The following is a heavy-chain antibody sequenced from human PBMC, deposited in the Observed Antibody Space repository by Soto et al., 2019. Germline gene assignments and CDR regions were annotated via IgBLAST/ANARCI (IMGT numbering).Heavy chain of an antibody. CDR2: ISYDGNYK. CDR3: GKVSTYYYDSTFDY. J-gene: IGHJ4*02. Sequence: PGGSLRLSCAASGFTFSSYGMHWVRQAPGKGLEWVAIISYDGNYKYYADSVKGRFTISRDNSKNTLYLQMNNLRAEDTAVYYCGKVSTYYYDSTFDYWGQGTLVTVSS. D-gene: IGHD3-22*01. CDR1: GFTFSSYG. V-gene: IGHV3-30*18.